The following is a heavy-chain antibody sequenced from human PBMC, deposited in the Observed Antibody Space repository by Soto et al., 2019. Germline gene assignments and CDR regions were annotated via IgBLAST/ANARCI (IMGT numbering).Heavy chain of an antibody. CDR3: ARAIATQGDY. Sequence: GGSLRLSCAASGFTFSSYSMNWVRQAPGKRLEWVSYISSSSSTIYYADSVKGRFTISRDNAKNSLYLQMNSLRAEDTAVYYCARAIATQGDYWGQGTLVTVSS. CDR1: GFTFSSYS. V-gene: IGHV3-48*01. CDR2: ISSSSSTI. J-gene: IGHJ4*02. D-gene: IGHD6-13*01.